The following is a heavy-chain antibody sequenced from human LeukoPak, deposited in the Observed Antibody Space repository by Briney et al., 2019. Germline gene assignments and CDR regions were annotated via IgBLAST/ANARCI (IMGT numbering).Heavy chain of an antibody. CDR1: GSTFDNYA. CDR3: AKASRIVVAFDY. D-gene: IGHD3-22*01. Sequence: GGSLRLSCEASGSTFDNYAMSWVRQAPGKGLEWVSAISGSGGSTYYADSVKGRFTTSRDNSKNTLYLQMNSLRAEDTAVYYCAKASRIVVAFDYWGQGTLVSVSS. J-gene: IGHJ4*02. V-gene: IGHV3-23*01. CDR2: ISGSGGST.